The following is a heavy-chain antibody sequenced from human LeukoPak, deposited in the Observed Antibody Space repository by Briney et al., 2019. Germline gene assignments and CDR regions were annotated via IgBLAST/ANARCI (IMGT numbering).Heavy chain of an antibody. D-gene: IGHD3-3*01. CDR3: ARETEDDSIFGVVFGPLDY. CDR1: GGTFGTYT. Sequence: SVKVSCKASGGTFGTYTISWVRQAPGQGLEWMGRILPIIHRPDYAQKFQDRVTITADTSTNTAYMELGSLRSEDTAVYYCARETEDDSIFGVVFGPLDYWGQGTLVTVSS. J-gene: IGHJ4*02. V-gene: IGHV1-69*08. CDR2: ILPIIHRP.